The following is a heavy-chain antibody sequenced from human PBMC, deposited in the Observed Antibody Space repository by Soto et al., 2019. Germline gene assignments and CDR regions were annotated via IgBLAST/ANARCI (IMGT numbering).Heavy chain of an antibody. CDR1: GGSISSYY. CDR2: IYYSGST. CDR3: ARFVYSYGYRGWYLDY. Sequence: SETLSLTCTVSGGSISSYYWSWIRQPPGKGLEWIGYIYYSGSTNYNPSLKSRVTISVGTSKNQFSLKLSSVTAADTAVYYCARFVYSYGYRGWYLDYWGQGTLVTVSS. J-gene: IGHJ4*02. D-gene: IGHD5-18*01. V-gene: IGHV4-59*01.